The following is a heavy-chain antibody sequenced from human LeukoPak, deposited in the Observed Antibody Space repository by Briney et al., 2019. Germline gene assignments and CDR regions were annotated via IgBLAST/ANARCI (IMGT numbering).Heavy chain of an antibody. CDR3: ARARPPTVMGGY. D-gene: IGHD4-17*01. CDR2: IYYSGST. Sequence: SETLSLTCTVSGGSISSGDYYWSWIRQPPGKGLEWIGYIYYSGSTNYNPSLKSRVTISVDTSKNQFSLKLSSVTAADTAVYYCARARPPTVMGGYWGQGTLVTVSS. V-gene: IGHV4-30-4*08. J-gene: IGHJ4*02. CDR1: GGSISSGDYY.